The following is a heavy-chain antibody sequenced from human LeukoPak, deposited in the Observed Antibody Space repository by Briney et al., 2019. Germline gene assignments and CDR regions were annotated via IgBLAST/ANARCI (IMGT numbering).Heavy chain of an antibody. V-gene: IGHV4-39*01. CDR2: IYYSGST. Sequence: SQTLSLTCTVSGDSISSGGYYWSWIRQPPGKGLEWIGSIYYSGSTYYNPSLKSRVTISVDTSKNQFSLKLSSVTAADTAVYYCARHQEQWLGTGTYYFDYWGQGTLVTVSS. D-gene: IGHD6-19*01. J-gene: IGHJ4*02. CDR3: ARHQEQWLGTGTYYFDY. CDR1: GDSISSGGYY.